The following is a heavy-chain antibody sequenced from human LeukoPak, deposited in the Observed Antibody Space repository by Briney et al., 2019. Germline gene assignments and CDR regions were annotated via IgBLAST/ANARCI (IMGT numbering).Heavy chain of an antibody. CDR2: PYPGDSDT. D-gene: IGHD6-19*01. CDR1: GYRLTIYW. J-gene: IGHJ6*02. CDR3: ARQGSIAVAGTRYYGMDV. Sequence: GESLQISRKGSGYRLTIYWICCVRQMPGKGVGWMGTPYPGDSDTRYSPSFQRQVTISADKSISTAYLQWSSLKASDTAMYYCARQGSIAVAGTRYYGMDVWGQGTTVTVSS. V-gene: IGHV5-51*01.